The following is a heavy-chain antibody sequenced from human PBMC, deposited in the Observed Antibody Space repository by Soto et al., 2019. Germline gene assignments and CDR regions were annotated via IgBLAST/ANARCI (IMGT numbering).Heavy chain of an antibody. Sequence: GGSLRLSCSASGFTFSIYSMNWCRQAPGKGLEWVSSISSSSSYIYYADSVKGRFTISRDNAKNSLYLQMNSLRAEDTAVYYCARDPNTYYDFWSGPPAYGMDVWGQGTTVTVSS. V-gene: IGHV3-21*01. J-gene: IGHJ6*02. CDR1: GFTFSIYS. D-gene: IGHD3-3*01. CDR2: ISSSSSYI. CDR3: ARDPNTYYDFWSGPPAYGMDV.